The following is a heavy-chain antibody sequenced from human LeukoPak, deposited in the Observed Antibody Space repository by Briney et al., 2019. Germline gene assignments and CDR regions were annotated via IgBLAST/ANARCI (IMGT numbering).Heavy chain of an antibody. Sequence: SVKVSCKASGGTFSSYAISWVRQAPGQGLEWMGRIIPILGIANYAQKFQGRVTITADKSTSTAYMELSSLRSEDTAVYYCASLIAVAGGGDYWGQGTLVTVSS. CDR2: IIPILGIA. CDR3: ASLIAVAGGGDY. V-gene: IGHV1-69*04. CDR1: GGTFSSYA. J-gene: IGHJ4*02. D-gene: IGHD6-19*01.